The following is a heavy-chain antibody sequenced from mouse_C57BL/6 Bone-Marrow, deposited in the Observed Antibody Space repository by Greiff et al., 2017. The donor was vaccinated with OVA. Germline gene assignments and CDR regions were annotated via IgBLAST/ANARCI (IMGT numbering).Heavy chain of an antibody. V-gene: IGHV1-55*01. CDR2: IYPGSGST. CDR3: AIKRIYYDYDVLDY. D-gene: IGHD2-4*01. CDR1: GYTFTSYW. J-gene: IGHJ2*01. Sequence: QVQLKQPGAELVKPGASVKMSCKASGYTFTSYWITWVKQRPGQGLEWIGDIYPGSGSTNYNEKFKSKATLTVDTSSSTAYMQLSSLTSEDSAVYYCAIKRIYYDYDVLDYWGQGTTLTVSS.